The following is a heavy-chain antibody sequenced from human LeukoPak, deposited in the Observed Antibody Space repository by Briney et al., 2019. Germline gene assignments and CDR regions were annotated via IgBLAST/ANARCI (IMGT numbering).Heavy chain of an antibody. Sequence: GGSLRLSCAASGFTFSGYSMNWVRQAPGKGLEWVSYIRSSGSPIYYADSVKGRFTISRDNAKNSVYLQMNSLRDEDTAVYYCVRDPDALDYWGQGALVTVSS. CDR2: IRSSGSPI. V-gene: IGHV3-48*02. CDR3: VRDPDALDY. J-gene: IGHJ4*02. CDR1: GFTFSGYS.